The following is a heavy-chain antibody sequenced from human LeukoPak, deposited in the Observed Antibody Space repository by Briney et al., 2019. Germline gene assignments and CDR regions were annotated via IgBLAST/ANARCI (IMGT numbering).Heavy chain of an antibody. CDR1: GCSFTSYW. CDR3: ALISVTTGWYYFDY. V-gene: IGHV5-51*01. CDR2: IYPGDSDT. D-gene: IGHD4-17*01. Sequence: GESLKISCKGSGCSFTSYWIGWVRQMPGKGLEWMGIIYPGDSDTRYSPSFQGQVTIPADKSISTAYLQWSSLKASDTAMYYCALISVTTGWYYFDYWGQGTLVTVSS. J-gene: IGHJ4*02.